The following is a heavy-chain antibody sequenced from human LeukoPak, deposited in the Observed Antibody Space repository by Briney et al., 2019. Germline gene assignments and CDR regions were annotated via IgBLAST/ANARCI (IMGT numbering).Heavy chain of an antibody. V-gene: IGHV4-39*07. Sequence: SETLSLTCTVSGGSISSSSYSWSWIRQPPGKGLEWIGEINHSGSTNYNPSLKSRVTISVDTSKNQFSLKLSSVTAADTAVYYCARSTGGDLLRFLVGGRYFDYWGQGTLVTVSS. D-gene: IGHD3-3*01. J-gene: IGHJ4*02. CDR2: INHSGST. CDR3: ARSTGGDLLRFLVGGRYFDY. CDR1: GGSISSSSYS.